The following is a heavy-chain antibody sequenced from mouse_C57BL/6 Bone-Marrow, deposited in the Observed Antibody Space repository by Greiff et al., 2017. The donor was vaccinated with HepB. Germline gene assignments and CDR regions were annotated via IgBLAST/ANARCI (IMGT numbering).Heavy chain of an antibody. CDR1: GFTFSDYG. V-gene: IGHV5-17*01. Sequence: VQLKESGGGLVKPGGSLKLSCAASGFTFSDYGMHWVRQAPEKGLEWVAYISSGSSTIYYADTVKGRFTISRDNAKNTLFLQMTSLRSEDTAMYYCARTFITTVVAPFAYWGQGTLVTVSA. J-gene: IGHJ3*01. D-gene: IGHD1-1*01. CDR3: ARTFITTVVAPFAY. CDR2: ISSGSSTI.